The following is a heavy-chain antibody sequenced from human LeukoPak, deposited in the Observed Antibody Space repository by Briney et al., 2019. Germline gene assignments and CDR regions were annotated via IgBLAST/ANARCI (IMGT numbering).Heavy chain of an antibody. D-gene: IGHD4/OR15-4a*01. CDR2: IYYSGST. CDR3: ARVAYYYNWFDP. J-gene: IGHJ5*02. V-gene: IGHV4-30-4*08. CDR1: GGSISSGDYY. Sequence: SQTLSLTCTVSGGSISSGDYYWSWIRQPPGKGLEWIGYIYYSGSTYYNPSLKSRVTISVDTSKNQFSLKLSSVTAADTAVYYCARVAYYYNWFDPWGQGTLVTVSS.